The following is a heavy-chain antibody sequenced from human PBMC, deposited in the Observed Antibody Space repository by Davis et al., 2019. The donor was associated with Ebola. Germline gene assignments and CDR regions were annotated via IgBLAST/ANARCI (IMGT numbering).Heavy chain of an antibody. J-gene: IGHJ6*04. CDR3: AKSGLSFGVVKYHYGMDV. D-gene: IGHD3-3*01. V-gene: IGHV3-23*01. Sequence: GESLKISCAASGFTFSSYAMSWVRQAPGKGLEWVSAISGSGGSTYYADSVKGRFTISRDNSKNTLYLQMNSLRAEDTAVYYCAKSGLSFGVVKYHYGMDVWGKRTTVTVSS. CDR2: ISGSGGST. CDR1: GFTFSSYA.